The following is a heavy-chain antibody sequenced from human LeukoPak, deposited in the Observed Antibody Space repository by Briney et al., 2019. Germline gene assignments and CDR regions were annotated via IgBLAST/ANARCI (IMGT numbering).Heavy chain of an antibody. J-gene: IGHJ4*02. CDR1: GYTFTGYY. CDR3: ARADQWDGYKYYFDY. D-gene: IGHD5-24*01. CDR2: INPNSGGT. Sequence: ASVKVSCKASGYTFTGYYMHWVRQAPGQGLEWMGWINPNSGGTNYAQKFLGRVTITRNTSISTAYMELSSLRSEDTAVYYCARADQWDGYKYYFDYWGQGTLVTVSS. V-gene: IGHV1-2*02.